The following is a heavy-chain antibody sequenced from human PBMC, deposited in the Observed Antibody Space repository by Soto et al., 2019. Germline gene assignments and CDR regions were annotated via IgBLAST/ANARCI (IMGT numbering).Heavy chain of an antibody. Sequence: HPGGSLRLSCAASGFTFSSYAMSWVRQAPGKGLEWVSAISGSGGSTYYADSVKGRFTISRDNSKNTLYLQMNSLRAEDTAVYYCAKGRWAAAGMRYYYYGMDVWGQGTTVTVSS. J-gene: IGHJ6*02. CDR2: ISGSGGST. CDR1: GFTFSSYA. D-gene: IGHD6-13*01. V-gene: IGHV3-23*01. CDR3: AKGRWAAAGMRYYYYGMDV.